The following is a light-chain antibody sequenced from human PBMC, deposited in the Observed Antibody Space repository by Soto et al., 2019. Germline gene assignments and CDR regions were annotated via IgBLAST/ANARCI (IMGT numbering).Light chain of an antibody. J-gene: IGKJ4*01. Sequence: DIQMTQSPSSLSASVGDRVTITCQASQDISNYLNWYQQKPGKAPKLLIYDASNLETGVPSRFIGRGSRTDFTFTISSLQPEDIATYYCQQYDNLPLTFGGGTKVEIK. CDR2: DAS. CDR3: QQYDNLPLT. CDR1: QDISNY. V-gene: IGKV1-33*01.